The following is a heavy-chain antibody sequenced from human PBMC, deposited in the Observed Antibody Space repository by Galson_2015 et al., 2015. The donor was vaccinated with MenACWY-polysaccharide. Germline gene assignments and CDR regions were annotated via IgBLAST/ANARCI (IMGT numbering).Heavy chain of an antibody. J-gene: IGHJ4*02. D-gene: IGHD6-13*01. Sequence: CAISGDSVSSNSAAWNWIRQPPSRGLEWLGRTSYRTKRYNDYAVSVKSRITINPDTSKNHFSLQLNSVTPDDTAIYYCARDPASTSWCYFDYWGQGTLVTVSS. V-gene: IGHV6-1*01. CDR3: ARDPASTSWCYFDY. CDR1: GDSVSSNSAA. CDR2: TSYRTKRYN.